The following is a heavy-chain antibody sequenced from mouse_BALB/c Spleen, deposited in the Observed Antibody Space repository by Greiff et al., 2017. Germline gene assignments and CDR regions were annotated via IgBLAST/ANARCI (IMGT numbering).Heavy chain of an antibody. J-gene: IGHJ4*01. V-gene: IGHV5-6-4*01. D-gene: IGHD1-1*01. CDR2: ISSGGSYT. CDR1: GFTFSSYT. Sequence: DVMLVESGGGLVKPGGSLKLSCAASGFTFSSYTMSWVRQTPEKRLEWVATISSGGSYTYYPDSVKGRFTISRDNAKNTLYLQMSSLKSEDTAMYYCTKSQVGSSYAMDYWGQGTSGTVAS. CDR3: TKSQVGSSYAMDY.